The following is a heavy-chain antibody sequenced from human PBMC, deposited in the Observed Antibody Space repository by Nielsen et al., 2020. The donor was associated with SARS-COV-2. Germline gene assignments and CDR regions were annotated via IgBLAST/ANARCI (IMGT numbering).Heavy chain of an antibody. CDR3: VGDTGGRWGEL. Sequence: GESLKISCEASGFTFSDHWMHWVRQVPGKGLLWLSRINNDGSSTSYADSVKGRFTISRDNAKNTLWLEMNSLRVDDTAVYYCVGDTGGRWGELWGQGTLVTVSS. J-gene: IGHJ4*02. CDR2: INNDGSST. V-gene: IGHV3-74*01. CDR1: GFTFSDHW. D-gene: IGHD2-15*01.